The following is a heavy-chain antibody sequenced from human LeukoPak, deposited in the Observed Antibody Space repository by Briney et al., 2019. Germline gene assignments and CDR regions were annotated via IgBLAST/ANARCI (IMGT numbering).Heavy chain of an antibody. CDR2: INPNSGGT. J-gene: IGHJ2*01. CDR3: ARDPGQWLAYWYFDL. CDR1: GYTFTGYY. D-gene: IGHD6-19*01. V-gene: IGHV1-2*02. Sequence: GESLKISCKGSGYTFTGYYMHWVRQAPGQGLEWMGWINPNSGGTNYAQKLQGRVTMTRDTSISTAYMELSRLRSDDTAVYYCARDPGQWLAYWYFDLWGRGTLVTVSS.